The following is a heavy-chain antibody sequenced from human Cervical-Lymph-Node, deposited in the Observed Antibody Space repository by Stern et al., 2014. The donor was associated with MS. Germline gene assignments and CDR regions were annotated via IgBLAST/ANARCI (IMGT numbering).Heavy chain of an antibody. Sequence: EVQLVESGAGLVKPGGSLRLSCAASGFTFSSYWMDWVRQAPGKGLEWVANIQADGSETYYLASVKGQFTISSDNAKNSVSLDMNSLRAEDKALYYCGRGSDTWGQGTLVTVSS. CDR3: GRGSDT. J-gene: IGHJ5*02. CDR1: GFTFSSYW. V-gene: IGHV3-7*01. D-gene: IGHD2-15*01. CDR2: IQADGSET.